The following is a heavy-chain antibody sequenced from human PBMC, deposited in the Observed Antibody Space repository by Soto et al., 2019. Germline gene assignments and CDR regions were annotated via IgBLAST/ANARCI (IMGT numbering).Heavy chain of an antibody. D-gene: IGHD6-19*01. CDR1: GGSISSGCYY. V-gene: IGHV4-31*03. J-gene: IGHJ6*02. CDR3: ASSPVTGIYYAMDV. CDR2: IYYTGST. Sequence: QVQLQESGPGLVKPSQTLSLTCTVSGGSISSGCYYWSWIRQHPGKGLEWIGNIYYTGSTHYDPSLNSRITISLDTSKNQISLNLSSVTAADTAVYYCASSPVTGIYYAMDVWGQGTTVTVSS.